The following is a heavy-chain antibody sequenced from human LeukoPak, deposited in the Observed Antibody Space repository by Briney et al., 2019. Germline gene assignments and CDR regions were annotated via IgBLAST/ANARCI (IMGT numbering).Heavy chain of an antibody. D-gene: IGHD6-19*01. V-gene: IGHV3-23*01. CDR2: ISGSGGST. CDR3: AKGSGSIAVDNLCVY. Sequence: GSSLRLSCAASGFTFSSYAMSWVRQAPGKGLEWVSVISGSGGSTYYADSVKGRLTISRDNSKNTLFLQMNSLRAEDTAIYYCAKGSGSIAVDNLCVYWGQGTLVTVSS. CDR1: GFTFSSYA. J-gene: IGHJ4*02.